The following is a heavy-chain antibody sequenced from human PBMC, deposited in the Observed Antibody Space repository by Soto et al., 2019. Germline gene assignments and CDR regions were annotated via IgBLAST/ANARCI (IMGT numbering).Heavy chain of an antibody. Sequence: QVQLVQSGAEVQKPGSSVKVSCKASGGTFSSYAISWVRQAPGQGLEWMGGIIPIFGTANYAQKFQGRVTITADKSTSTAYMELSSLRSEDTAVYYCARGTKYDYVWGSYRFDPYYWGQGTLVTVSS. J-gene: IGHJ4*02. D-gene: IGHD3-16*02. CDR1: GGTFSSYA. CDR2: IIPIFGTA. CDR3: ARGTKYDYVWGSYRFDPYY. V-gene: IGHV1-69*06.